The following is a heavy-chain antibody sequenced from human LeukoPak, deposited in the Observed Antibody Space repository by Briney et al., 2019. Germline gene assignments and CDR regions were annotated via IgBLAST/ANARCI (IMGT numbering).Heavy chain of an antibody. CDR1: GYTFTNYD. J-gene: IGHJ5*02. V-gene: IGHV1-2*02. D-gene: IGHD1-26*01. CDR2: INPNSGGT. Sequence: ASVKVSCKASGYTFTNYDINWVRQAPGQGLEWMGWINPNSGGTNYAQKFQGRVTMTRDTSISTAYMELSRLRSDDTAVYYCARDSDFNSGSYFTWGQGTLVTVSS. CDR3: ARDSDFNSGSYFT.